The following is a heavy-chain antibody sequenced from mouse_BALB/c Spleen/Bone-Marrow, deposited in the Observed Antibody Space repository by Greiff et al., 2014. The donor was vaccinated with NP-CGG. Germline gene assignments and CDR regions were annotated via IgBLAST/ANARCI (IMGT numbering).Heavy chain of an antibody. Sequence: VQLQQSGAELVKPGTSVKLSCKASGYNFTSYWINWVKLRPGQGLEWIGDIYPGSGSTNYNEKFKSKATLTVDTSSSTAYMQLSSLASEDSALYYCARGAWANWDYFDNWGQGTTLTVSS. CDR3: ARGAWANWDYFDN. CDR2: IYPGSGST. J-gene: IGHJ2*01. V-gene: IGHV1-55*01. D-gene: IGHD4-1*01. CDR1: GYNFTSYW.